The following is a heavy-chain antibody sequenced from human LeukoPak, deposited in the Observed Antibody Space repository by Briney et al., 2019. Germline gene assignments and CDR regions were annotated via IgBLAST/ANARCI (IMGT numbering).Heavy chain of an antibody. D-gene: IGHD3-3*01. V-gene: IGHV4-4*07. CDR2: IYTSGST. CDR3: ASGRTFDFWSGYRWGGLSD. Sequence: SETLSLTCTVSGGSISSYYWSRIRQPAGKGLEWIGRIYTSGSTNYNPSLKSRVTMSVDTSKNQFSLKLSSVTAADTAVYYCASGRTFDFWSGYRWGGLSDWGQGTLVTVSS. J-gene: IGHJ4*02. CDR1: GGSISSYY.